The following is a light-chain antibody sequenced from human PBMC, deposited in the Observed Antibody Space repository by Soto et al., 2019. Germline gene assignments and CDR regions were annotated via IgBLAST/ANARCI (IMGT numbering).Light chain of an antibody. Sequence: EILMTQSPVTLSASPGERVTLSCRASQSVRSKLAWYQQKPGQTPRLLIYDASTRATGLPARFSGGGSGTEFTLPISSLQSEDFALYYCQQYTNWPPIAFGQGTRLEIK. CDR3: QQYTNWPPIA. V-gene: IGKV3-15*01. J-gene: IGKJ5*01. CDR2: DAS. CDR1: QSVRSK.